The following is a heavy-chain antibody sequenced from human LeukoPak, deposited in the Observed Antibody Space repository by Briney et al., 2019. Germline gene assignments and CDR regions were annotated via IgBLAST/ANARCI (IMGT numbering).Heavy chain of an antibody. D-gene: IGHD2-21*02. CDR1: GGSISNYY. CDR3: ARGAYCGGDCYFDY. V-gene: IGHV4-4*07. CDR2: IYASGTT. Sequence: SETLSLTCTVSGGSISNYYWSWIRQPAGKGLEWIGRIYASGTTNYNPSLKSRVTMSLDTSKNQFSLKVTSVTAADTAVYYCARGAYCGGDCYFDYWGQGTLVTVSS. J-gene: IGHJ4*02.